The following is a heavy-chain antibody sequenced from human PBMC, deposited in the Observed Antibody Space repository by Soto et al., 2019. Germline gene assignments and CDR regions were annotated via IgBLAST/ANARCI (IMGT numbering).Heavy chain of an antibody. Sequence: QVQLVESGGGVVQPGRSLRLSCAASGFTFSSYGMHWVRQAPGKGLEWVAVISYDGSNKYYADSVKGRFTISRDNSKNTLYLQMNSLRAEDTAVYYCANEQQLVPWYYYGMDVWGQGTTVTVSS. J-gene: IGHJ6*02. CDR2: ISYDGSNK. D-gene: IGHD6-13*01. CDR1: GFTFSSYG. CDR3: ANEQQLVPWYYYGMDV. V-gene: IGHV3-30*18.